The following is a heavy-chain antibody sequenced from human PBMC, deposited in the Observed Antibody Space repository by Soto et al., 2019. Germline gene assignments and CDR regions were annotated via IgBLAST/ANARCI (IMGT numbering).Heavy chain of an antibody. V-gene: IGHV4-39*01. Sequence: PSETLSLTCTVSGGSISSSSYYWGWIRQPPGKGLEWIGSIYYSGSTYYNPSLKSRVTISVGTSKNQFSLKLSSVTAADTAVYYCARRGGATFSLDYWGQGTLVTVSS. J-gene: IGHJ4*02. D-gene: IGHD1-26*01. CDR3: ARRGGATFSLDY. CDR2: IYYSGST. CDR1: GGSISSSSYY.